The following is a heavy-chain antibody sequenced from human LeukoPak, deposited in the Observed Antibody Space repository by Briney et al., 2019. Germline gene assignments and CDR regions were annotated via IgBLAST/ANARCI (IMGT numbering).Heavy chain of an antibody. CDR1: GFTFSSYA. V-gene: IGHV3-33*08. D-gene: IGHD6-13*01. Sequence: QTGGSLRLSCAASGFTFSSYAMSWVRQAPGKGLEWVAVIWYDGSSKDYADSVKGRFTLSRDNSKNTLYLQMNSLTVEDTAVYYCARSQSSSLIDYWGQGTLVTVSS. CDR2: IWYDGSSK. J-gene: IGHJ4*02. CDR3: ARSQSSSLIDY.